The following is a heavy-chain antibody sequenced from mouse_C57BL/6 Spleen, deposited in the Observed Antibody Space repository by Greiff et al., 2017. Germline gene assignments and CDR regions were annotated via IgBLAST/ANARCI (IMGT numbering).Heavy chain of an antibody. CDR1: GYSTTSGYY. V-gene: IGHV3-6*01. CDR2: ISYDGSN. D-gene: IGHD2-5*01. J-gene: IGHJ4*01. CDR3: ARDRSKGAMDY. Sequence: EVKLMESGPGLVKPSQSLSLTCSVTGYSTTSGYYWNWIRQFPGNKLEWMGYISYDGSNNYNPSLKNRISITRDTSKNQFFLKLNSVTTEDTATYYCARDRSKGAMDYWGQGTSVTVSS.